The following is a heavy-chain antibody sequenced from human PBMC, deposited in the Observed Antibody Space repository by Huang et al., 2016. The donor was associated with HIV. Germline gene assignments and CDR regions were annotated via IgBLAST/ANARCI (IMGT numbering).Heavy chain of an antibody. Sequence: QVQLQQWGAGLLKPSETLSLTCAVYGGSVSGHYWRWIRQPPGKGLEWIAEINDTGYTNYTPSLKSRVTISVHTSRNQFSLKLNSVTAADAAVYYCARASWYEPRSWYFGLWGRGTLVTVSS. CDR3: ARASWYEPRSWYFGL. D-gene: IGHD6-13*01. V-gene: IGHV4-34*01. J-gene: IGHJ2*01. CDR2: INDTGYT. CDR1: GGSVSGHY.